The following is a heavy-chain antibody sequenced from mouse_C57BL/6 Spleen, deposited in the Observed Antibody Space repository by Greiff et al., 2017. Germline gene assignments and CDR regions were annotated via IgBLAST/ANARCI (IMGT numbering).Heavy chain of an antibody. CDR2: IYPGSGST. V-gene: IGHV1-55*01. CDR1: GYTFTSYW. CDR3: ASFPYGSSYYFDY. Sequence: VQLQQPGAELVKPGASVKMSCKASGYTFTSYWITWVKQRPGQGLEWIGDIYPGSGSTNYNEKFKSKATLTVDTSSSTAYMQLSSLTSADSAVYYCASFPYGSSYYFDYWGQGTTLTVSS. D-gene: IGHD1-1*01. J-gene: IGHJ2*01.